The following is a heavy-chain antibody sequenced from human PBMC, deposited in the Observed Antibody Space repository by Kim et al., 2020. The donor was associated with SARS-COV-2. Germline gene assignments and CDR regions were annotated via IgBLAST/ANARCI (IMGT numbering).Heavy chain of an antibody. J-gene: IGHJ4*02. D-gene: IGHD6-13*01. Sequence: SETLSLTCTVSGYSISSGYYWGWIRQPPGKGLEWIGSIYHSGSTYYNPSLESRVTISVDTSKNQFSLKLNSVTAADTAVYYCARVRTAGTEDYWGQGTL. V-gene: IGHV4-38-2*02. CDR2: IYHSGST. CDR1: GYSISSGYY. CDR3: ARVRTAGTEDY.